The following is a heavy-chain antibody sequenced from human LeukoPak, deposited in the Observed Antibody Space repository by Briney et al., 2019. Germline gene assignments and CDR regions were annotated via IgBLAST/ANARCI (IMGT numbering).Heavy chain of an antibody. Sequence: GGSLRLSCAASGFTFGSYAMHWVRQAPGKGLEWVAVISYDGSNKYYADSVKGRFTISRDNSKNTLYLQMNSLRAEDTAVYYCARDRGATAVDYWGQGTLVTVSS. CDR2: ISYDGSNK. CDR1: GFTFGSYA. CDR3: ARDRGATAVDY. D-gene: IGHD1-26*01. J-gene: IGHJ4*02. V-gene: IGHV3-30-3*01.